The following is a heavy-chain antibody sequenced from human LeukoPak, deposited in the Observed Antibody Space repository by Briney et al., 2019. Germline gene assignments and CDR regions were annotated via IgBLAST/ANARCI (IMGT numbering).Heavy chain of an antibody. V-gene: IGHV4-59*08. CDR2: INYSGST. CDR1: GGSISGYY. D-gene: IGHD6-6*01. J-gene: IGHJ4*02. CDR3: ARRGSSLDQ. Sequence: TPSETLSLTCTVSGGSISGYYWSWIRQPPGKGLEWIGYINYSGSTNYNPSLKSRVTISVDTSKNQFSLKPSSVTAADTAVYYCARRGSSLDQWGQGTLVTVSS.